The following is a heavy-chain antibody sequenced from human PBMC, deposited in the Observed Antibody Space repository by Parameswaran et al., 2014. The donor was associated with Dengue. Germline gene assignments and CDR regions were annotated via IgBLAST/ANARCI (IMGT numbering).Heavy chain of an antibody. J-gene: IGHJ4*02. CDR3: ARGRFGYSSSPFDY. CDR2: INHSGST. Sequence: RWIRQPPGKGLEWIGEINHSGSTNYNPSLKSRVTISVDTSKNQFSLKLSSVTAADTAVYYCARGRFGYSSSPFDYWGQGTLVTVSS. D-gene: IGHD6-13*01. V-gene: IGHV4-34*01.